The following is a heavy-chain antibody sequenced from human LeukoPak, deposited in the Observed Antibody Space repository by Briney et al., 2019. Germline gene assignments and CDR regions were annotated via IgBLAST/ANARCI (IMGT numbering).Heavy chain of an antibody. CDR1: GFTFSSYA. Sequence: SFAASGFTFSSYAMSWVRQAPGKGLEWVSAISGSGGSTYYADSVKGRFTISSDNSKNTLYLQMNSLRAEDTAVYYCAETPTRRAVAGTEIDYWGQGTLVTVSS. J-gene: IGHJ4*02. CDR2: ISGSGGST. CDR3: AETPTRRAVAGTEIDY. V-gene: IGHV3-23*01. D-gene: IGHD6-19*01.